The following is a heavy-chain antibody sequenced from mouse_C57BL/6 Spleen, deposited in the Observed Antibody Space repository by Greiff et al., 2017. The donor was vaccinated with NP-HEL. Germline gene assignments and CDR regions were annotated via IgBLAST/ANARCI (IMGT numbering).Heavy chain of an antibody. V-gene: IGHV1-80*01. CDR2: IYPGDGDT. CDR1: GYAFSSYW. Sequence: VQLQESGAELVKPGASVKISCKASGYAFSSYWMNWVKQRPGKGLEWIGQIYPGDGDTNYNGKFKGKATLTADKSSSTAYMQLSSLTSEDSAVYFCARYYYGSSFDYWGQGTTLTVSS. CDR3: ARYYYGSSFDY. J-gene: IGHJ2*01. D-gene: IGHD1-1*01.